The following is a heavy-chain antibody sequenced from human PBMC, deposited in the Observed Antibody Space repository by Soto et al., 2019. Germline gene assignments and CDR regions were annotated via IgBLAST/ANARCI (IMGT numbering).Heavy chain of an antibody. CDR3: ARDITMVRGAPFDP. CDR1: GYTFTSYA. CDR2: INAGNGNT. J-gene: IGHJ5*02. V-gene: IGHV1-3*01. D-gene: IGHD3-10*01. Sequence: ASVKVSCKASGYTFTSYAMHWVRQAPGQRLEWMGWINAGNGNTKYSQKFQGRVTITRDTSASTAYMELSSLRSEDTAVYYCARDITMVRGAPFDPWGQGTLVTVSS.